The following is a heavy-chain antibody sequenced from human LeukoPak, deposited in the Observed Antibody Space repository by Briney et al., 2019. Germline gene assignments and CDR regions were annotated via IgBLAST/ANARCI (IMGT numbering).Heavy chain of an antibody. CDR3: ARDSYYYDSSGYYSRPDAFDI. V-gene: IGHV1-18*01. CDR2: ISAYNGST. D-gene: IGHD3-22*01. Sequence: ASVKVSCKASGYTFTSYGISWVRQAPGQGLEWMGWISAYNGSTNYAQKLQGRVTMTTDTSTSTAYMELRSLRSDDTAVYYCARDSYYYDSSGYYSRPDAFDIWGQGTMVTVSS. CDR1: GYTFTSYG. J-gene: IGHJ3*02.